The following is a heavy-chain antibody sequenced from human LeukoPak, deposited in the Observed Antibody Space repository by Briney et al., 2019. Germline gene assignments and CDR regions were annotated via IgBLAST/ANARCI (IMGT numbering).Heavy chain of an antibody. D-gene: IGHD6-13*01. Sequence: GGSLRLSCAASGFNFINYWMNWVRQAPGKGLEWVSAISGSGGNTYYAGSVKGRFTTSRDNSKNTLYLQMNSLRAEDTAVYYCARQTAGTLDYWGQGTLVTVSS. J-gene: IGHJ4*02. CDR2: ISGSGGNT. V-gene: IGHV3-23*01. CDR1: GFNFINYW. CDR3: ARQTAGTLDY.